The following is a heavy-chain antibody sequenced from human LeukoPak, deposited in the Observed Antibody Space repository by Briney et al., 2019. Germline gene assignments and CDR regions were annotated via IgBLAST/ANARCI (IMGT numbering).Heavy chain of an antibody. CDR3: ARVSRGDRSPGYFDY. CDR2: IRGSGGST. CDR1: GFTFSSYA. Sequence: GGSLRLSCAASGFTFSSYAMSWDRQAPGKGLEWVSAIRGSGGSTYYADSVKGRFTISRDNAKNSLYLQMNSLRAEDTAVYYCARVSRGDRSPGYFDYWGQGTLVTVSS. V-gene: IGHV3-23*01. J-gene: IGHJ4*02. D-gene: IGHD3-16*01.